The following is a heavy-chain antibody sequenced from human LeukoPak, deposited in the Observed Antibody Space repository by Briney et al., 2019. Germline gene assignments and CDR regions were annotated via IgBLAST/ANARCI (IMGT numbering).Heavy chain of an antibody. CDR1: GFTFSSYG. CDR2: ISGSGGST. D-gene: IGHD3-10*01. J-gene: IGHJ4*02. V-gene: IGHV3-23*01. Sequence: GGSLRLSCAASGFTFSSYGMSWVRQAPGKGLEWVSAISGSGGSTYYADSVKGRFTISRDNSKNTLYLQMNSLRAEDTAVYYCAKDRDFGSYGSRSTEGYWGQGTLVTVSS. CDR3: AKDRDFGSYGSRSTEGY.